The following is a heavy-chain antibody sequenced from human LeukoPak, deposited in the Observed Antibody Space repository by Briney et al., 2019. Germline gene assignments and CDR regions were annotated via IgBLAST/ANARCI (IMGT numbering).Heavy chain of an antibody. D-gene: IGHD6-25*01. CDR3: ARRPSGSSRYDY. CDR1: GGSISSYY. J-gene: IGHJ4*02. CDR2: IYDSGST. Sequence: SETLSLTCTVSGGSISSYYWTWIRQPPGKGLEWIGFIYDSGSTYYNPSLKSRVTISLDTSKNQFSLRMSSVTAADTAVYYCARRPSGSSRYDYWGQGTLVTVSS. V-gene: IGHV4-59*01.